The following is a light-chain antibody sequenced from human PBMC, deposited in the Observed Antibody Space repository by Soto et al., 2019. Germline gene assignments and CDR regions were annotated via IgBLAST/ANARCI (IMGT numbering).Light chain of an antibody. CDR1: QGVSKY. CDR3: QQSYSSPWT. V-gene: IGKV1-39*01. J-gene: IGKJ1*01. CDR2: STS. Sequence: DIQLTQSPSSLSASVGDRVTITCRGSQGVSKYLNWYHQKPGRAPMLLIYSTSNLQHGVPSRFSGNGSGPNFTLTIASLQPEDLGTYYCQQSYSSPWTFGLGTRV.